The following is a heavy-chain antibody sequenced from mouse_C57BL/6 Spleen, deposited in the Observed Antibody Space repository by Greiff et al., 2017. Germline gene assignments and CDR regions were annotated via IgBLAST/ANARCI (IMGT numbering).Heavy chain of an antibody. Sequence: QVQLQQPGAELVRPGSSVKLSCKASGYTFTSYWMHWVKQRPIQGLEWIGNIDPSDSETHYNQKFKDKATLTVDKSSSTAYMQLSSLTSEDSAVYYCASGADYYGSSSWFAYWGQGTLVTVSA. CDR2: IDPSDSET. CDR3: ASGADYYGSSSWFAY. CDR1: GYTFTSYW. J-gene: IGHJ3*01. D-gene: IGHD1-1*01. V-gene: IGHV1-52*01.